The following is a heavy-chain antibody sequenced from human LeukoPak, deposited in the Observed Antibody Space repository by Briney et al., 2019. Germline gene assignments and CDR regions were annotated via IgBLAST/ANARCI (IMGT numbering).Heavy chain of an antibody. CDR3: ARGRSVAGTWPL. D-gene: IGHD6-19*01. Sequence: SETLSLTCAVYGGSFSGYYWSWIRQPPGKGLEWIGEINHSGSTNYNPSLKSRVTISVDTSKNQFSLKLSSVTAADTAVYYCARGRSVAGTWPLWGQGTLVTVPS. V-gene: IGHV4-34*01. J-gene: IGHJ4*02. CDR1: GGSFSGYY. CDR2: INHSGST.